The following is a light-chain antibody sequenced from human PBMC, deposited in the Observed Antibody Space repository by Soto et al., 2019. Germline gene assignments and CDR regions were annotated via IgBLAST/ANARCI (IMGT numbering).Light chain of an antibody. Sequence: IRMTLSPSSFSASTGDRVTITCRASQGISNYLAWYQQKPGKVPKLLIYAASTLQSGVPSRFSGSGSGTDLTLTISSLQPEDVATYYCQKYNSAPWTFGQGTKVDI. V-gene: IGKV1-27*01. J-gene: IGKJ1*01. CDR3: QKYNSAPWT. CDR1: QGISNY. CDR2: AAS.